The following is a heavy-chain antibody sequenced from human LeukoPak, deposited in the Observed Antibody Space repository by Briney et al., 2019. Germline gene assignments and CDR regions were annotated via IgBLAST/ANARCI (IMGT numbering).Heavy chain of an antibody. Sequence: SGGSLRLSCAASGFTFSSYGMHWVRQAPGKGLEWVAVISYDGCNKYYADSVKGRFTISRDNSKNTLYLQMNSLRAEDTAVYYCARDHYYYGMDVWGQGTTVTVSS. J-gene: IGHJ6*02. CDR1: GFTFSSYG. CDR3: ARDHYYYGMDV. CDR2: ISYDGCNK. V-gene: IGHV3-30*03.